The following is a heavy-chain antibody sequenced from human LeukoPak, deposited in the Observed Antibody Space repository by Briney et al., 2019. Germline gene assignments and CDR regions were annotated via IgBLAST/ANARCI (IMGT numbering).Heavy chain of an antibody. D-gene: IGHD5-18*01. Sequence: PGGSLRLSCAASGFTFSSYAMSWVRQAPGKGLEWVSAISGSGGSTYYADSVKGRFTISRDNSKNTLYLQMNSLRAEDTAVYYCAKDRPDTDYYYYYGMDVWGQGTTVTVSS. CDR2: ISGSGGST. V-gene: IGHV3-23*01. CDR3: AKDRPDTDYYYYYGMDV. J-gene: IGHJ6*02. CDR1: GFTFSSYA.